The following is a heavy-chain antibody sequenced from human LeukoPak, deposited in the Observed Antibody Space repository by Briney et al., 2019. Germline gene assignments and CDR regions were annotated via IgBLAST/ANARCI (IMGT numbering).Heavy chain of an antibody. CDR1: GFTFSSYA. CDR2: ISGSGDNT. V-gene: IGHV3-23*01. J-gene: IGHJ4*02. Sequence: GGSLRLSCAASGFTFSSYAMSWVRQAPGKGLEWVSGISGSGDNTYYADSVKGRFTITRDNSKNTLYVQVNSLGTEDTAAYYCAKGSYYDSSGSFYFDYWGQGTLVTVSS. D-gene: IGHD3-22*01. CDR3: AKGSYYDSSGSFYFDY.